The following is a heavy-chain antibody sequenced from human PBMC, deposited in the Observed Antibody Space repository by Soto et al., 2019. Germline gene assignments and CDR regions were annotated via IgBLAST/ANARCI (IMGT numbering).Heavy chain of an antibody. CDR3: VKEWGDCSNTDNCFLLAHY. J-gene: IGHJ4*02. CDR1: EFTFSNYA. V-gene: IGHV3-23*01. D-gene: IGHD2-2*01. Sequence: GGSLRLSCAASEFTFSNYAMSWVRQAPGKGLEWVSVISGSADNTYYAGSVRGRFTISRDNSRDTLFLQMNSLRAEDTAIYYCVKEWGDCSNTDNCFLLAHYWGQGTLVTVSS. CDR2: ISGSADNT.